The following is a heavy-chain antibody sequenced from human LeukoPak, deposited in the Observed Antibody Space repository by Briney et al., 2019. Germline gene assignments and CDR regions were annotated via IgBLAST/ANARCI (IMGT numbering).Heavy chain of an antibody. Sequence: GGSLRLSCAASGFTFSSYSMNWVRQAPGKGLEWVSSISSSSSYIYYADSVKGRFTISRDNAKNSLYLQMNSLRAEDTAVYYCGVGASSTSEFDYWGQGTLVTVSS. J-gene: IGHJ4*02. CDR3: GVGASSTSEFDY. D-gene: IGHD1-26*01. CDR1: GFTFSSYS. V-gene: IGHV3-21*01. CDR2: ISSSSSYI.